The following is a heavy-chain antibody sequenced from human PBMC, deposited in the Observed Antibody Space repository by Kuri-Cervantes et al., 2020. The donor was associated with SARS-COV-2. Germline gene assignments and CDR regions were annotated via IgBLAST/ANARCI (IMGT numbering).Heavy chain of an antibody. Sequence: GSLRLSCSVSGGSISSGGYFWTWIRQPPGKGPEWIGSIYYSGSTYYNPSLKSRVTISVDTSKNQFSLKLSSVTAADTAVYYCARHPSGYCSSTSCRNHYYYYGMDVWGQGTTVTVSS. CDR3: ARHPSGYCSSTSCRNHYYYYGMDV. J-gene: IGHJ6*02. CDR2: IYYSGST. D-gene: IGHD2-2*01. V-gene: IGHV4-39*01. CDR1: GGSISSGGYF.